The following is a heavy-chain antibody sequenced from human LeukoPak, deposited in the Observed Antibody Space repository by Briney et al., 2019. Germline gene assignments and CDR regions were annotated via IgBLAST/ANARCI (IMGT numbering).Heavy chain of an antibody. V-gene: IGHV1-2*02. CDR3: ASWPPYYDYVWGSRPAPGY. CDR1: GYTFTGYY. CDR2: INPNSGGT. Sequence: ASVKVSCKASGYTFTGYYMHWVRQAPGQGLEWMGWINPNSGGTNYAQKFQGRVTMTRDTSISTAYMELSRLRSGDTAVYYCASWPPYYDYVWGSRPAPGYWGQGTLVTVSS. J-gene: IGHJ4*02. D-gene: IGHD3-16*01.